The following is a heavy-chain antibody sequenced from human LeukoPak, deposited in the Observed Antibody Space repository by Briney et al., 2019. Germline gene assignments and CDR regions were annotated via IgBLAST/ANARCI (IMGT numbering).Heavy chain of an antibody. Sequence: SETLSLTCTASGGSISSYYWGWIRQPPGKGLEWIGSIYYSGSTYYNPSLKSRATISVDTSKNQFSLKLSSVTAADTAVYYCARLKNDEYSSSEDYWGQGTLVTVSS. CDR1: GGSISSYY. J-gene: IGHJ4*02. CDR3: ARLKNDEYSSSEDY. V-gene: IGHV4-39*01. D-gene: IGHD6-6*01. CDR2: IYYSGST.